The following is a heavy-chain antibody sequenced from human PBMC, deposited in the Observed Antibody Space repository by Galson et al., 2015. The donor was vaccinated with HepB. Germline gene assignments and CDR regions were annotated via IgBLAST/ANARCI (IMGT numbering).Heavy chain of an antibody. CDR2: LNPKSGDT. CDR1: GFTFSDYF. Sequence: SVKVSCKASGFTFSDYFIHWVRQSPGQGLEHIGRLNPKSGDTHFGQNFQGGVTLTRDTATSTAYLEVNSLTSDDTAVYFCVRDWHDMSTGYFDPWGQGTLVIVSS. J-gene: IGHJ5*02. D-gene: IGHD3-9*01. CDR3: VRDWHDMSTGYFDP. V-gene: IGHV1-2*06.